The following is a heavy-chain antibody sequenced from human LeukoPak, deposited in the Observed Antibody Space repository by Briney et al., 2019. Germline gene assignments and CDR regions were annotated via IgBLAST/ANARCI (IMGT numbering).Heavy chain of an antibody. CDR1: GYTFTTYD. CDR3: ARGLGSAYYYYYYYMDV. D-gene: IGHD3-10*01. V-gene: IGHV1-8*01. CDR2: MNANRGNT. J-gene: IGHJ6*03. Sequence: GASVKISCTAFGYTFTTYDINWVREATGQGLVWIGWMNANRGNTGYVQKCPGRVTMTRNTTISTAYMELSSLRSEDTAVYYCARGLGSAYYYYYYYMDVWGKGTTVTVSS.